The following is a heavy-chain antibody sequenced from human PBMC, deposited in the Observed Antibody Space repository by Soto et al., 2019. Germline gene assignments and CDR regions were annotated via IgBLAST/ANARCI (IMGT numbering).Heavy chain of an antibody. D-gene: IGHD2-15*01. CDR3: ATYCVVGSCYPINSAFDI. CDR2: ITGSGGAA. J-gene: IGHJ3*02. CDR1: GITFSSSA. Sequence: PGGSMRLSCASSGITFSSSAMSWVRQAPGKGLEWVSTITGSGGAAFYADSVRGRFTISRDNSKNTLYLQMNSLGAEDTALYYCATYCVVGSCYPINSAFDIWGQGTMVTVSS. V-gene: IGHV3-23*01.